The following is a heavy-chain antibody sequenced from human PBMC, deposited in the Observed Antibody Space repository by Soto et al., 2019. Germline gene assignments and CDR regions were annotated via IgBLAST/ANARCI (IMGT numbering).Heavy chain of an antibody. CDR1: GFTFSSYS. CDR2: ISSSSSYI. CDR3: ARERVVVVVAAPFNY. Sequence: EVQLVESGGGLVKPGGSLRLSCAASGFTFSSYSMNWVRQAPGKGLEWVSSISSSSSYIYYSDSVKGRFTISRDNATNPLQRQMNRPSAEATAVYYCARERVVVVVAAPFNYWGQGTLVTVSS. J-gene: IGHJ4*02. D-gene: IGHD2-15*01. V-gene: IGHV3-21*01.